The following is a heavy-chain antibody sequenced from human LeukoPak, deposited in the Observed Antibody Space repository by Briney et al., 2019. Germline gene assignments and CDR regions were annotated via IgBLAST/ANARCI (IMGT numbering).Heavy chain of an antibody. D-gene: IGHD3-10*01. CDR2: ITSTSGDM. J-gene: IGHJ4*02. CDR3: ARAAGHYFDY. CDR1: GFTFRRYS. V-gene: IGHV3-21*06. Sequence: GGSLRLSCAASGFTFRRYSMNWVRQAPGKGLEWVSFITSTSGDMLYADSVKGRFTISRDNDKNTLYLQMNSLRAEDTAVYFCARAAGHYFDYWGQGSLLTVSS.